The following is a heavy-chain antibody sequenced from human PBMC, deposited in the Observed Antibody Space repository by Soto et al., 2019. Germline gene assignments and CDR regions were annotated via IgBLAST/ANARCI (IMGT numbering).Heavy chain of an antibody. Sequence: PGGSLRLSCAASGFTFSSYSMNWVRRAPGKGLEWVSSISSSSSYIYYADSVKGRFTISRDNAKNSLCLQMNSLRAEDTAVYYCARGKDIVVVVAATVSWFDPWGQGTLVTVSS. CDR2: ISSSSSYI. CDR3: ARGKDIVVVVAATVSWFDP. J-gene: IGHJ5*02. V-gene: IGHV3-21*01. D-gene: IGHD2-15*01. CDR1: GFTFSSYS.